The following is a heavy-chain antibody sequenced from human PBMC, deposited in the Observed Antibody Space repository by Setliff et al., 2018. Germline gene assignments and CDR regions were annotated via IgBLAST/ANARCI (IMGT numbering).Heavy chain of an antibody. CDR3: ARMVRGVTDY. J-gene: IGHJ4*02. V-gene: IGHV2-70*11. CDR1: GGSISSHY. Sequence: TLSLTCTVSGGSISSHYWSWIRQPPGKALEWLARIDWDDDKYYSTSLKTRLTISKDTSKNQVVLTMTNMDPVDTATYYCARMVRGVTDYWGQGTLVTVSS. D-gene: IGHD3-10*01. CDR2: IDWDDDK.